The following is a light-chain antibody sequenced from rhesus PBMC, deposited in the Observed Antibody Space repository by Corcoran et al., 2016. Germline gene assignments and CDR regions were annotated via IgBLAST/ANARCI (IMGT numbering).Light chain of an antibody. V-gene: IGKV1-22*01. Sequence: DIQMTQSPSPLSASVGDTVTITCRASQGISSWLAGYQQKPGKAPKLLVYKASSLQSGVPSRFSGSGSGTDFTLTISSLQSEDFATYSCQQYSSRPFTFGPGAKLDIK. CDR3: QQYSSRPFT. CDR1: QGISSW. CDR2: KAS. J-gene: IGKJ3*01.